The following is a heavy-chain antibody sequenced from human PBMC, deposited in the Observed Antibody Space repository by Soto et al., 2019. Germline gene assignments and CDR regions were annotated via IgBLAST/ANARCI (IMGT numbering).Heavy chain of an antibody. V-gene: IGHV3-11*06. CDR2: ISSSSSYT. Sequence: GGSLRLSCAASGFTFSDYYMSWIRQAPGKGLEWVSYISSSSSYTNYADSVKGRFTISRDNAKNSLYLQMNSLRAEDTAVYYCAGGKGPSSSGPQRPSYSYGMHVWGQGPTVTVSS. J-gene: IGHJ6*02. CDR3: AGGKGPSSSGPQRPSYSYGMHV. CDR1: GFTFSDYY. D-gene: IGHD6-6*01.